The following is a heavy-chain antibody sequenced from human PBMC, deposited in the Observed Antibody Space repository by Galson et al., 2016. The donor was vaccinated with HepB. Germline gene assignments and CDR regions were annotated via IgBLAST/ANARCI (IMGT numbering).Heavy chain of an antibody. CDR1: GFTFSSYA. CDR3: ARGPSIPAGGLHYYGLDV. J-gene: IGHJ6*02. Sequence: SLRLSCAVSGFTFSSYAMNWVRQAPGKGLEWVAVISYDGSNKYYADSVKGRFTISRDNSKNTLYLQMNSLRAEDTAVYYCARGPSIPAGGLHYYGLDVWGHGTTVTVSS. D-gene: IGHD6-13*01. V-gene: IGHV3-30-3*01. CDR2: ISYDGSNK.